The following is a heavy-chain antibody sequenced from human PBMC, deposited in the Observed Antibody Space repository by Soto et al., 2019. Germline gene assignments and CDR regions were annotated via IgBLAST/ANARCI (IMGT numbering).Heavy chain of an antibody. D-gene: IGHD4-4*01. CDR2: VYYTGDT. V-gene: IGHV4-59*08. J-gene: IGHJ6*02. CDR1: SGPDRSHN. Sequence: QVQLQQSGPRLVKPSETLSLTCTVSSGPDRSHNWGWIRQPPGRGLEWIGYVYYTGDTAYNPSLMGRVTISADTSTNDISLTLNSVTDADTAVYYCVRQGIDFLHGLVDVWGQATTVSVSS. CDR3: VRQGIDFLHGLVDV.